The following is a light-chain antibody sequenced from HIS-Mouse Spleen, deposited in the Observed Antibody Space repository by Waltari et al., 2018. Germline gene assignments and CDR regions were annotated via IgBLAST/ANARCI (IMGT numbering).Light chain of an antibody. V-gene: IGLV3-1*01. CDR1: KLGDKY. J-gene: IGLJ2*01. Sequence: SYELTQPPSVSVSPGQTASITCSGDKLGDKYACWYQQKPGQSPVLVIYQDSKRPSGIPGRFSGSNSGNTATLTISGTQAMDEADYYCQACDSSTDVVFGGGTKLTVL. CDR2: QDS. CDR3: QACDSSTDVV.